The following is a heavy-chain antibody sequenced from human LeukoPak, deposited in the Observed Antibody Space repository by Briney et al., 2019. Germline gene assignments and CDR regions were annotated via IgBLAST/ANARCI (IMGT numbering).Heavy chain of an antibody. J-gene: IGHJ4*02. Sequence: PGGSLRLSCAGSGFTFSSYSMNWVRQAPGKGLEWVAYISTLSSTIYYADSVKGRFTISRDNAKNSLYLRTNSLRDEDTAVYYCARHGSGFNYWGRGALVTVSS. CDR2: ISTLSSTI. D-gene: IGHD3-10*01. CDR1: GFTFSSYS. CDR3: ARHGSGFNY. V-gene: IGHV3-48*02.